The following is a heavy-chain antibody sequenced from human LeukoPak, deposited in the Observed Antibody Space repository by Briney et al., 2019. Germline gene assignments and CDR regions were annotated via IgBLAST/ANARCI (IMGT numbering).Heavy chain of an antibody. CDR1: GFTFSSYW. CDR3: ARARGGCSGGSCHFDY. V-gene: IGHV3-74*01. J-gene: IGHJ4*02. Sequence: GGSLRLSCAASGFTFSSYWMHWVRHAPGKGLVWVSRINSDGSSTSYADSVKGRFTISRDNAKNTLYLQMNSLRAEDTAVYYCARARGGCSGGSCHFDYWGQGTLVTVSS. D-gene: IGHD2-15*01. CDR2: INSDGSST.